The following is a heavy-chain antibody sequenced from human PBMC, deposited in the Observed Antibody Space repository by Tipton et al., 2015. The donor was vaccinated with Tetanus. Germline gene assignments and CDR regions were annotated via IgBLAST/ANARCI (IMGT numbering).Heavy chain of an antibody. CDR1: GVSISSYY. Sequence: TLSLTCTVSGVSISSYYWSWIRQSPGKGLEWIGYIFYAGSTNSNPSLKSRVTISVDKAKNQFSLKLDSVTAADAAVYYCARPGVGGYTGYYFDFWGQGTLLTVSS. V-gene: IGHV4-59*08. D-gene: IGHD5-12*01. CDR2: IFYAGST. CDR3: ARPGVGGYTGYYFDF. J-gene: IGHJ4*02.